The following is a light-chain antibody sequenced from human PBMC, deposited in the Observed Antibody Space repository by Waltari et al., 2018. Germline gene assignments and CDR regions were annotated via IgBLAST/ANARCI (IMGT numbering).Light chain of an antibody. V-gene: IGKV3-11*01. J-gene: IGKJ4*01. Sequence: EVVLTQSPATLSLSPGERATLSCRASQSVYNFLAWYQQKPGQAPRLLIYEASQSATGIPARFSGSGSGTDFTLTISNLEPEDVAIYYCQQRANWPPLTFGGGTKVEIK. CDR1: QSVYNF. CDR3: QQRANWPPLT. CDR2: EAS.